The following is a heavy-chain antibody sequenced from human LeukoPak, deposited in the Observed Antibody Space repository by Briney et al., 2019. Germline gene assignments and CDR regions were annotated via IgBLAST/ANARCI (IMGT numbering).Heavy chain of an antibody. D-gene: IGHD4-17*01. CDR1: GFTFSSYE. J-gene: IGHJ4*02. V-gene: IGHV4-34*01. CDR2: INHSGNS. CDR3: ARHAYGDYPFFDY. Sequence: KPGGSLRLSCAASGFTFSSYEMNWVRQPPGKGLEWIGEINHSGNSNYNPSLTSRVTISVDTSKKQFSLEVTSVTAADTAVYYCARHAYGDYPFFDYWGQGTLVTVSS.